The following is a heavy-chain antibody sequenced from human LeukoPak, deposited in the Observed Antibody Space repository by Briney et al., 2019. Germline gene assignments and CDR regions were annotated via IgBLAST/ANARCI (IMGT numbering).Heavy chain of an antibody. CDR2: INHSGST. Sequence: SETLSLTCAVYGGSFSGYYWSRVRQPPGKGLEWIGEINHSGSTNYNPSLKSRVTISVDTSKNQFSLKLSSVTAADTAVYYCARELRGYSYGYGNQFDYWGQGTLVTVSS. CDR1: GGSFSGYY. CDR3: ARELRGYSYGYGNQFDY. J-gene: IGHJ4*02. D-gene: IGHD5-18*01. V-gene: IGHV4-34*01.